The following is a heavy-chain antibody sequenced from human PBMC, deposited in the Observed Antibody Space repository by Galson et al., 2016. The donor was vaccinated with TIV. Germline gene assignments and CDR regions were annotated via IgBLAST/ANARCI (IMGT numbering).Heavy chain of an antibody. CDR1: GGTFSNFV. V-gene: IGHV1-69*06. CDR3: ARGRGYYFGSGSSYFDY. J-gene: IGHJ4*02. Sequence: SVKVSCKASGGTFSNFVISWVRQAPGQGLEWMGSINPIFGTANYAQKFQGRVTITADTSTSTIYMELSSLRSEDTAVYYWARGRGYYFGSGSSYFDYWGQGSLVTVSS. CDR2: INPIFGTA. D-gene: IGHD3-10*01.